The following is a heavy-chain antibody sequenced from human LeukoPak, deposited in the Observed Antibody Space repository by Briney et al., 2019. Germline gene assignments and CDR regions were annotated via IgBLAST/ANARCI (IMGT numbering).Heavy chain of an antibody. CDR1: GFTVSSKY. Sequence: PGGSLRLSCAASGFTVSSKYMAWVREAPGKGLGWVSFINSGGSTNYADSVKGRFTISRDYSKNTLYLQMNSLRAEDTAVYYCAKGYNSGWFESWRQGALVTVSS. CDR2: INSGGST. D-gene: IGHD6-19*01. V-gene: IGHV3-66*01. J-gene: IGHJ5*01. CDR3: AKGYNSGWFES.